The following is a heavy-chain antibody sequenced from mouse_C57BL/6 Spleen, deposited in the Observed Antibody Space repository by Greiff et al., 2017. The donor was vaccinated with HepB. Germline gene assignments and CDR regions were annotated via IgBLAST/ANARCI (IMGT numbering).Heavy chain of an antibody. D-gene: IGHD2-1*01. CDR1: GFTFSDYY. CDR3: ARVQDDYGNYAWFAY. V-gene: IGHV5-16*01. CDR2: INYDGSST. Sequence: EVKLMESEGGLVQPGSSMKLSCTASGFTFSDYYMAWVRQVPEKGLEWVANINYDGSSTYYLDSLKSRFIISRDNAKNILYLQMSSLKSEDTATYYCARVQDDYGNYAWFAYWGQGTLVTVSA. J-gene: IGHJ3*01.